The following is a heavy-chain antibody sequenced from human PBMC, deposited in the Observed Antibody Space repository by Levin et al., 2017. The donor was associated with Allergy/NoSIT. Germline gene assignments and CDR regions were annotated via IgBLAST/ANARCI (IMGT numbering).Heavy chain of an antibody. V-gene: IGHV1-8*01. Sequence: GESLKISCKASGYTFTSYDISWVRQATGQGLEWMGWMNPNSGNTGYAQKFQGRVTMTRNTSISTAYMELSSLRSEDTAVYYCARGRVTAVAAPRWFDPWGQGTLVTVSS. CDR2: MNPNSGNT. D-gene: IGHD6-19*01. CDR1: GYTFTSYD. CDR3: ARGRVTAVAAPRWFDP. J-gene: IGHJ5*02.